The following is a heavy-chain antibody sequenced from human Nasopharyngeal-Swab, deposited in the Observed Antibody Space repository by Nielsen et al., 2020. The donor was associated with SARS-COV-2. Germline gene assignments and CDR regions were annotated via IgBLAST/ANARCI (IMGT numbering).Heavy chain of an antibody. CDR3: ARSVVGAPYYFDN. J-gene: IGHJ4*02. D-gene: IGHD1-26*01. CDR2: VYPGNSEV. V-gene: IGHV5-51*01. CDR1: GYSFVNHW. Sequence: GESLKISCMASGYSFVNHWIGWVRQKPGKGLEWMGMVYPGNSEVAYSASFQDQVTISADKSISAAYLQWGTLKASDTAMYYCARSVVGAPYYFDNWGQGTLVTVSS.